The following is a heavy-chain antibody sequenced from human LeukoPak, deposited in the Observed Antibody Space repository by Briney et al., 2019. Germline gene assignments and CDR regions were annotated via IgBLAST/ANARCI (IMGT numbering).Heavy chain of an antibody. CDR1: GGTFSSYA. Sequence: ASVKVSCKASGGTFSSYAISWVRQAPGQGLEWMGGIIPIFGTANYAQKFQGRVMITTDESTSTAYMELSSLRSEDTAVYYCATFGDFGGEPLMRTPYYYYMDVWGKGTTVTVSS. CDR3: ATFGDFGGEPLMRTPYYYYMDV. CDR2: IIPIFGTA. V-gene: IGHV1-69*05. D-gene: IGHD2-21*01. J-gene: IGHJ6*03.